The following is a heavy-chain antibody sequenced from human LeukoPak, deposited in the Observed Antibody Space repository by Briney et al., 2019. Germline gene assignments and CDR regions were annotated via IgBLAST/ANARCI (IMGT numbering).Heavy chain of an antibody. CDR2: INPNSGGT. CDR3: ARGAWNYDFWSGLYYFDY. D-gene: IGHD3-3*01. CDR1: GYTFTGYY. Sequence: ASVKVSCKASGYTFTGYYMHWVRQAPGQGLEWMGWINPNSGGTNYAQKFQGRVTMTRDTSISTAYMELSRLRSDDTAVYYCARGAWNYDFWSGLYYFDYWGQGTLVTVSS. V-gene: IGHV1-2*02. J-gene: IGHJ4*02.